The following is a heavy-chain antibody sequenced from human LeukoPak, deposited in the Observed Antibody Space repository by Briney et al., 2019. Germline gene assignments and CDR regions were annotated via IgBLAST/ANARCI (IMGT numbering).Heavy chain of an antibody. V-gene: IGHV1-2*02. CDR2: VNPNSGDT. Sequence: ASVKVSCKASGYTFTGYYLHWVRQAPGQGLEWMGCVNPNSGDTNYAQKFQGRVTMTRDTSISTAYMELSRLRSDDTAVYYCARTYYYDSSGYPPPGDDAFDIWGQGTMVTVSS. CDR1: GYTFTGYY. CDR3: ARTYYYDSSGYPPPGDDAFDI. J-gene: IGHJ3*02. D-gene: IGHD3-22*01.